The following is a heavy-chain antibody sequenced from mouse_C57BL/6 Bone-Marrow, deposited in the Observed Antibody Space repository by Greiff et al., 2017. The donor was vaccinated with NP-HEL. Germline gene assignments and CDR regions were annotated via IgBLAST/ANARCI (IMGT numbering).Heavy chain of an antibody. CDR2: IFPGSGRS. CDR1: GYTFTGYW. V-gene: IGHV1-9*01. Sequence: QVTLQQSGAELMKPGASVKLSCKATGYTFTGYWIEWVKQRPGHGLEWIGEIFPGSGRSTYNEKFKGKATFTADTSTNTAYMQLSSLTTEDSAIYYCARTRAMDYWGQGTSVTVSS. CDR3: ARTRAMDY. J-gene: IGHJ4*01.